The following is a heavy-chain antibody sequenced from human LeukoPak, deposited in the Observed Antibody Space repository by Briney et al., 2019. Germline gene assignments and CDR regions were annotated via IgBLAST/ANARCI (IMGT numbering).Heavy chain of an antibody. D-gene: IGHD1-26*01. V-gene: IGHV3-23*01. CDR2: ISASGGHT. Sequence: GGSLRLSCAASGFSFDDYAMHWVRQAPGKGLEWVSGISASGGHTFYAVSVKGRFSISRDNSKNTLYLQMNSLRAEDTAIYYCAKYSGNYFGDYWGPGNLVTVSS. J-gene: IGHJ4*02. CDR3: AKYSGNYFGDY. CDR1: GFSFDDYA.